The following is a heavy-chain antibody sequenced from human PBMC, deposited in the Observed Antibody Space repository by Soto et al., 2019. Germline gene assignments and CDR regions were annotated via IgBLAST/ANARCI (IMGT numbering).Heavy chain of an antibody. CDR2: INAGNGST. CDR1: GYTFTSYA. V-gene: IGHV1-3*01. CDR3: AVLDIVVVVAAIHFDP. J-gene: IGHJ5*02. Sequence: ASVKVSCKASGYTFTSYAMHWVRQAPGQRLEWMGWINAGNGSTKYSQKFQGRVTITRDTSASTAYMELSSLRSEDTAVYYCAVLDIVVVVAAIHFDPWGQGTLVTVSS. D-gene: IGHD2-15*01.